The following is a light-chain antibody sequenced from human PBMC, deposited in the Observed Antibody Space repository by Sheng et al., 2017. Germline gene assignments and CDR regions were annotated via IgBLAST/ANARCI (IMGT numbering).Light chain of an antibody. CDR2: GAS. Sequence: EKVMTQSPATLSVSPGERATLSCRASQSVSSYLAWYQQKPGQAPRLLIYGASSRATGIPDRFSGSGSGTDFTLTISRLEPEDFAVYYCQQYGSSPYTFGQGTKLEIK. CDR3: QQYGSSPYT. J-gene: IGKJ2*01. V-gene: IGKV3-20*01. CDR1: QSVSSY.